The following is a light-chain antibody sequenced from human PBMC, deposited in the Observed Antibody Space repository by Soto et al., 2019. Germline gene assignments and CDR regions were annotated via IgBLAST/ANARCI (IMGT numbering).Light chain of an antibody. Sequence: VMTQSPATLSASPGERVTLSCRASQNINTNLVWYQHKPGQAPRVLLYGASSRARGVPARFSGSGSGTDFTLTISSLQSEDFAIYYCQQYGNWPQLTFGGGTKLGIK. CDR1: QNINTN. V-gene: IGKV3-15*01. J-gene: IGKJ4*01. CDR3: QQYGNWPQLT. CDR2: GAS.